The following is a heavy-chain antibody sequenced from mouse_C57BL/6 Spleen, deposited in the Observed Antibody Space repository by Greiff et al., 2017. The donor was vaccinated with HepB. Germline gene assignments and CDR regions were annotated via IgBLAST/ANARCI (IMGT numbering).Heavy chain of an antibody. D-gene: IGHD1-1*01. CDR1: GFTFSDYG. J-gene: IGHJ4*01. CDR3: ARTRYYGSSYLGYAMDD. CDR2: ISSGSSTI. V-gene: IGHV5-17*01. Sequence: VQLQQSGGGLVKPGGSLKLSCAASGFTFSDYGMHWVRQAPEKGLEWVAYISSGSSTIYYADTVKGRFTISRDNAKNTLFLQLTSLRSEDTAMYYCARTRYYGSSYLGYAMDDWGQGTSVTVSS.